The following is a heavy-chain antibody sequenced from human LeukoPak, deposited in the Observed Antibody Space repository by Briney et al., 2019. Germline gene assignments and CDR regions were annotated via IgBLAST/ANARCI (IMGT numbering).Heavy chain of an antibody. CDR3: AKVRIQLWLSDPDY. D-gene: IGHD5-18*01. J-gene: IGHJ4*02. V-gene: IGHV3-30*18. CDR2: ISYDGSNK. CDR1: GFTFSSYG. Sequence: GGSLRLSCAASGFTFSSYGMHWVRQAPGKGLEWVAVISYDGSNKYYADSVKGRFTISRDNSKNTLYLQMNNLRAEDTAVYYCAKVRIQLWLSDPDYWGQGTLVTVSS.